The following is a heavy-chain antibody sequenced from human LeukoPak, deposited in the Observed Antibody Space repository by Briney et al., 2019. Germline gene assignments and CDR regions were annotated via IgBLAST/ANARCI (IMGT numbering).Heavy chain of an antibody. CDR1: GFIVSSNH. V-gene: IGHV3-66*01. CDR2: IYSGGYSGGGP. Sequence: GGSLRLSCAVSGFIVSSNHMNWVRQAPGKGLEWVSVIYSGGYSGGGPFYADSVKGRFTTSSDSSKNTLFLQMNSLRAEDTAVYYCARDVYGDGYNSFDYWGLGILVTASS. J-gene: IGHJ4*02. D-gene: IGHD5-24*01. CDR3: ARDVYGDGYNSFDY.